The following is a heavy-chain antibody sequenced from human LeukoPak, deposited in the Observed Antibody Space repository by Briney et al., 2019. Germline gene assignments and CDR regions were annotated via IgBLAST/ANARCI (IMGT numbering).Heavy chain of an antibody. D-gene: IGHD3-10*01. J-gene: IGHJ4*02. V-gene: IGHV3-21*01. CDR2: ISSSSSYI. CDR3: TRTPDGVDY. Sequence: GGSLRLSCAASGFTFSNYNMNWVRQAPGKGLEWVSSISSSSSYIYYADSLRGRFTISRDNAENSLYLQMNSLRAEDTAVYYCTRTPDGVDYWGQGTLVTVSS. CDR1: GFTFSNYN.